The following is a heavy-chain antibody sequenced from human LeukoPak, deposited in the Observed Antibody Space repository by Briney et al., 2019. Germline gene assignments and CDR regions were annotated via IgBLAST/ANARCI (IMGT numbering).Heavy chain of an antibody. J-gene: IGHJ4*02. CDR2: ISGSSRHI. CDR3: AKDLDGF. D-gene: IGHD6-25*01. V-gene: IGHV3-23*01. CDR1: GSTFSTYA. Sequence: GGSLGLSCAAPGSTFSTYAMSWAGQAQGKGLEWVSIISGSSRHIYYADSVKGRFTISRDNSKNTLYLQMTSLRAEDTAVYYCAKDLDGFWGQGTLVTVSS.